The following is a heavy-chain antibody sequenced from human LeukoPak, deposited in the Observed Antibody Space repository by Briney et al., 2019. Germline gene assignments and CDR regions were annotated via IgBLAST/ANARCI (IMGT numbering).Heavy chain of an antibody. CDR1: GFTFSSYA. D-gene: IGHD2-21*01. CDR3: ARAYAVHYFDY. V-gene: IGHV3-30-3*01. Sequence: GGSLRLSCAASGFTFSSYAMHWVHQAPGKGLEWVAVISYDGSNKYYADSVKGRFTISRDNSKNTLYLQMNSLRAEDTAVYYCARAYAVHYFDYWGQGTLVTVSS. CDR2: ISYDGSNK. J-gene: IGHJ4*02.